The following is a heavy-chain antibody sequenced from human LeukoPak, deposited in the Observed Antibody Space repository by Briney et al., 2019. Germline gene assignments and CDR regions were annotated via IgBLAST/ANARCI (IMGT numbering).Heavy chain of an antibody. CDR2: TSYDESNK. D-gene: IGHD3-3*01. J-gene: IGHJ5*02. Sequence: GRSLRLSCAASGFTFSTYSMHWVRQAPGKGLEWVALTSYDESNKFYAHSVKGRFTISRDNSKNTLYLQMNSLKSEYTGVYYCARGATNDFWSGYSWFDPWGQGTLVTVSS. CDR3: ARGATNDFWSGYSWFDP. CDR1: GFTFSTYS. V-gene: IGHV3-30*04.